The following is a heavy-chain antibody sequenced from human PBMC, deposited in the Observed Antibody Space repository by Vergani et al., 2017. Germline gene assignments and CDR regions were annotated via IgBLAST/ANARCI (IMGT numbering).Heavy chain of an antibody. D-gene: IGHD3-16*01. CDR2: IHTSGST. CDR1: GGSINSHNYY. V-gene: IGHV4-61*02. CDR3: ASGKYYSXSTSHFRGRYFDV. J-gene: IGHJ2*01. Sequence: QVQLQESGPGLVKPSQTLSLTCTVSGGSINSHNYYWSWIRQPAGKGLEWIGRIHTSGSTNYNPSLKSRVTMSEDTSKNQFSLRLTSVTAADTAVYYCASGKYYSXSTSHFRGRYFDVWGRGTLVTVPS.